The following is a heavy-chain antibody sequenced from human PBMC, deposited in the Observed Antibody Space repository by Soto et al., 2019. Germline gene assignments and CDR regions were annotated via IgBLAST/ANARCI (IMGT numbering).Heavy chain of an antibody. D-gene: IGHD2-2*02. CDR1: GFTFSSYG. CDR3: AKGVPAALHQWGWYFDL. V-gene: IGHV3-30*18. J-gene: IGHJ2*01. Sequence: QVQLVESGGGVVQPGRSLRLSCAASGFTFSSYGMHWVRKAPGKGLEWVAVISYDGSNKYYADSVKGRFTISRDNSKNTLYLQMNSLRAEDTAVYYCAKGVPAALHQWGWYFDLWGRGTLVTVSS. CDR2: ISYDGSNK.